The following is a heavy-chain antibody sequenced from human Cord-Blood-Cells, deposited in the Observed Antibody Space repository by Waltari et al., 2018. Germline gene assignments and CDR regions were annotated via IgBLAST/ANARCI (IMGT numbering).Heavy chain of an antibody. CDR1: GGSISSTSSY. CDR2: IYYSGST. CDR3: ARQVLGISGIGVAFDI. V-gene: IGHV4-39*01. J-gene: IGHJ3*02. Sequence: QLQLRESGPRLVKPSETLSLPWTVAGGSISSTSSYRGWCRQPPGKGLEWIGSIYYSGSTYNNPSLKSRVTISVDTSKNQCSLKLSSVTAADTAVYYCARQVLGISGIGVAFDIWGQGTMVTVSS. D-gene: IGHD7-27*01.